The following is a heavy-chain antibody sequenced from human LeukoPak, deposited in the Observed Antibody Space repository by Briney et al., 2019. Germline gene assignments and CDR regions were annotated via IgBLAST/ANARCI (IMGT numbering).Heavy chain of an antibody. V-gene: IGHV4-39*01. D-gene: IGHD6-19*01. CDR1: GGSISTSSYY. CDR3: AIQRSSSGWLGSSFDY. J-gene: IGHJ4*02. Sequence: PSETLSLTCTASGGSISTSSYYWVWIRQPPGKGLEWIGSIYHSGSTYYNPSLKSRATISVDTSKNQFSLKLSSVTAADTAVYYCAIQRSSSGWLGSSFDYWGQGTLVTVSS. CDR2: IYHSGST.